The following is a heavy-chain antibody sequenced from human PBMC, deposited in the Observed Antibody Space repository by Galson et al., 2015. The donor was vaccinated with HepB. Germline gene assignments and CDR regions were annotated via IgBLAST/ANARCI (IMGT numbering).Heavy chain of an antibody. CDR2: ISPYNGHT. J-gene: IGHJ4*02. CDR3: ARDLTSGADYGDPTSGY. D-gene: IGHD4-17*01. Sequence: SVKVSCKASAYTFTSFGISWVRQAPGEGLEWMGWISPYNGHTNYAQDLQGRVTMTTDTSTTTAYMELRSLRPDDTAVYYCARDLTSGADYGDPTSGYWGQGTLVTVSS. V-gene: IGHV1-18*01. CDR1: AYTFTSFG.